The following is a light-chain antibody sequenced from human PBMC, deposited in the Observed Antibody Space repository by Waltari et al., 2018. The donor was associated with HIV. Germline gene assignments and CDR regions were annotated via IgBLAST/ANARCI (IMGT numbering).Light chain of an antibody. CDR3: KQTIQPPYT. J-gene: IGKJ2*01. CDR1: QSLLHSDGKTY. V-gene: IGKV2D-29*01. CDR2: AVS. Sequence: DVVMTQTPLSLSVIPGQPASISCKSSQSLLHSDGKTYLYYYLQKSDQPPQLINYAVSKRFSVVPSSIGGGGSGAVFTLKSSRVDLEDVVVYYCKQTIQPPYTFGQGTRLEIK.